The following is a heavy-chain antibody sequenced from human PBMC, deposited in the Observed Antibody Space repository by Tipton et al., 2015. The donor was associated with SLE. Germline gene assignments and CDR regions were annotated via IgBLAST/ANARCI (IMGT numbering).Heavy chain of an antibody. Sequence: SLRLSCAASEFIVGTDYMSWVRQAPGKGLEWVSIISSEDTTSYTDSVKGRFTISRDNSKNTAYLQMNSLRAEDTAVYYCARTSGQRYYEGMDVWGQGITVTVSS. CDR1: EFIVGTDY. J-gene: IGHJ6*02. CDR2: ISSEDTT. CDR3: ARTSGQRYYEGMDV. V-gene: IGHV3-53*05. D-gene: IGHD3-22*01.